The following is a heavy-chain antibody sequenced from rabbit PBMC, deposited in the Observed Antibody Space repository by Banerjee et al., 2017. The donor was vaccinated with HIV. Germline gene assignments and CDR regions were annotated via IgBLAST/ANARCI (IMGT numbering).Heavy chain of an antibody. CDR3: ARDRGTAYAGYGDGIDL. J-gene: IGHJ4*01. V-gene: IGHV1S7*01. CDR2: IDPVFGST. CDR1: GFDLSSYY. D-gene: IGHD7-1*01. Sequence: QLKESGGGLVQPGGSLKLSCKGSGFDLSSYYMSWVRQAPGKGLEWIGYIDPVFGSTSYASWVNGRFTISSDNVQNTVDLQLNSLTAADTATYFCARDRGTAYAGYGDGIDLWGPGTLVTVS.